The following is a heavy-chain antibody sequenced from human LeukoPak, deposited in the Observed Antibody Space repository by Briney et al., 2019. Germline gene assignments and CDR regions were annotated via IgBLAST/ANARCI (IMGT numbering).Heavy chain of an antibody. V-gene: IGHV4-34*01. CDR1: GGSISGYY. D-gene: IGHD6-19*01. J-gene: IGHJ4*02. CDR2: INHSGST. CDR3: ANIAVAGTIDY. Sequence: PSETLSLTCTVSGGSISGYYWSWIRQPPGKGLEWIGEINHSGSTNYNPSLKSRVTISVDTSKNQFSLKLSSVTAADTAVYYCANIAVAGTIDYWGQGTLVTVSS.